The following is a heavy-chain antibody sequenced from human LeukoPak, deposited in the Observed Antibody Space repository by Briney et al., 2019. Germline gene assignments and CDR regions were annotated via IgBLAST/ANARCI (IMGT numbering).Heavy chain of an antibody. D-gene: IGHD4-23*01. CDR1: GFTFSTYG. J-gene: IGHJ4*02. V-gene: IGHV3-33*01. CDR2: IWYNGNT. CDR3: ARGEGVDGTSGINN. Sequence: SGRSLRLSCAASGFTFSTYGMHWVRQAPGKGLEWVSDIWYNGNTYYADSVKGRFTISRDNSKSTLYLQMNSLRAEDTAVYYCARGEGVDGTSGINNWGQGTLVIVSS.